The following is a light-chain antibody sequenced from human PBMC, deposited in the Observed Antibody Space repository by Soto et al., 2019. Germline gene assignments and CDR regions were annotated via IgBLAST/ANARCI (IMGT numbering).Light chain of an antibody. CDR2: KAS. Sequence: DIPMTQSPSTLSGSVGDRVTITCRASQTISSWLAWYQQKPGKAPKLLIYKASTLKSGVPSRFSGSGSGTEFTLTIISLQPDDFATYYCQHYNSYSEAFGQGTKVELK. CDR1: QTISSW. CDR3: QHYNSYSEA. V-gene: IGKV1-5*03. J-gene: IGKJ1*01.